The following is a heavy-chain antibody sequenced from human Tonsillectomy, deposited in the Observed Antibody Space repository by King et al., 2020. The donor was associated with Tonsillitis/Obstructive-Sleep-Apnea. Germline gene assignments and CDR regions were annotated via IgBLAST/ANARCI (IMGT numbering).Heavy chain of an antibody. CDR3: ARGGITIFGVVISGYYYYYMDV. J-gene: IGHJ6*03. CDR1: GGSISSGGYY. Sequence: QLQESGPGLVKPSQTLSLTCTVSGGSISSGGYYWSWIRQHPGKGLEWIGYIYYSWSTYYNPSLKIRFTRSVDTSKNQFSLKLGSVTAADTAVYYCARGGITIFGVVISGYYYYYMDVWGKGTTVTVSS. V-gene: IGHV4-31*03. CDR2: IYYSWST. D-gene: IGHD3-3*01.